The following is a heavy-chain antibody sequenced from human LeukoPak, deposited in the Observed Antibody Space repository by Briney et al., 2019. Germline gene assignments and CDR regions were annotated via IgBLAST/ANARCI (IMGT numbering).Heavy chain of an antibody. J-gene: IGHJ4*02. CDR3: ARGKIWFGELLVPSYFDY. Sequence: PGGSLRLSCAASGFTFDDYAMHWVRQAPGKGLEWVSGISWNSGSIGYADSVKGRFTISRDNAKNSLYLQMNSLRAEDTALYYCARGKIWFGELLVPSYFDYWGQGTLVTVSS. CDR1: GFTFDDYA. D-gene: IGHD3-10*01. CDR2: ISWNSGSI. V-gene: IGHV3-9*01.